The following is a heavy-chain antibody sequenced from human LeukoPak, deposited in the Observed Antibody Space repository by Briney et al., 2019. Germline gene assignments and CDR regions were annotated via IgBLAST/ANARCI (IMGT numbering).Heavy chain of an antibody. CDR2: ISYDGSNK. V-gene: IGHV3-30*18. D-gene: IGHD3-22*01. J-gene: IGHJ4*02. CDR3: AKARDSTGLGAFDY. Sequence: GGSLRLSCAASGFTFSSYGMHWVRQAPGKGLEWVAVISYDGSNKYYADSVKGRFTISRDNSKNTLYLQMNSLRAEDTAVYYCAKARDSTGLGAFDYWGQGTLVTVSS. CDR1: GFTFSSYG.